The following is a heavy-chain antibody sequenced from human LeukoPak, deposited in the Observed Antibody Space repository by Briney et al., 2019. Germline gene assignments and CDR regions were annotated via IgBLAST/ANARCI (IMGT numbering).Heavy chain of an antibody. CDR1: GFSFTSYG. D-gene: IGHD3-10*01. CDR2: ITYDGYYK. Sequence: GGSLRLSCAASGFSFTSYGMHWVRQAPGKGLEWVALITYDGYYKYYSGSVKGRFTISSDTSKNTLYLQMNSLRAEDTAVYYCARDLSPVVRASPMGYWGQGTLVTVSS. J-gene: IGHJ4*02. CDR3: ARDLSPVVRASPMGY. V-gene: IGHV3-30*03.